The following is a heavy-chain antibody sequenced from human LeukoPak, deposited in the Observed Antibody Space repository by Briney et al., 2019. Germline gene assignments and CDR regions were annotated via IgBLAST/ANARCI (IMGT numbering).Heavy chain of an antibody. Sequence: PSETLSLTCTVSGGSIRSSSSYWGWIRQPPGKGLERIVSIYYSGSTYYNPSLTSRVLISVDTSKNQFSLKLSSVTAADTAVYYCAREVGSGWYGASDWGQGTLVTVSS. CDR1: GGSIRSSSSY. D-gene: IGHD6-19*01. J-gene: IGHJ4*02. CDR3: AREVGSGWYGASD. V-gene: IGHV4-39*02. CDR2: IYYSGST.